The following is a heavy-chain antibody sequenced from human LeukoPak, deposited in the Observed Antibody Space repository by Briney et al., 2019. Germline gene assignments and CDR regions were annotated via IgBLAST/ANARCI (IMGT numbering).Heavy chain of an antibody. CDR1: GFTFDDYG. J-gene: IGHJ4*02. CDR3: ARDRGAYYYDSSGYDRPHFDY. D-gene: IGHD3-22*01. Sequence: PGGSLRLSCAASGFTFDDYGMSWVRQAPGKGLEWVSGINWNGGSTGYADSVKGRFTISRDNAKNSLYLQMNSLRAEDAALYHCARDRGAYYYDSSGYDRPHFDYWGQGTLVTVSS. V-gene: IGHV3-20*01. CDR2: INWNGGST.